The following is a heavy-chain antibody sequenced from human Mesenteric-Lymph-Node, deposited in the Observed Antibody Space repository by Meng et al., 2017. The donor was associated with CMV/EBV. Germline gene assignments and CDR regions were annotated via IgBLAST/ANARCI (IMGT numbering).Heavy chain of an antibody. J-gene: IGHJ5*02. CDR2: INHSGST. CDR1: GGSFSGYY. Sequence: GGSFSGYYWSWIRQPPGKGLEWIGEINHSGSTNYNPSLKSRVTISVDTSKNQFSLKLSSVTAADTAVYYCARRRYCSSTSCYGWFDPWGQGTLVTVSS. D-gene: IGHD2-2*01. V-gene: IGHV4-34*01. CDR3: ARRRYCSSTSCYGWFDP.